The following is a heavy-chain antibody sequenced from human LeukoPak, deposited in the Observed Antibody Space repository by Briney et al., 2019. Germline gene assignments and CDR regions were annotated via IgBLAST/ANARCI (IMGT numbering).Heavy chain of an antibody. D-gene: IGHD3-3*01. Sequence: GGSLRLSCAASGFTFSSYWMHWVRQAPGKGLVWVSRINGDGSSTSYADSVKGRFTISRDNSKNTLYLQMNSLRAEDTAVYYCAREAYDFWSGYLYYFDYWGQGTLVTVSS. CDR2: INGDGSST. CDR1: GFTFSSYW. CDR3: AREAYDFWSGYLYYFDY. J-gene: IGHJ4*02. V-gene: IGHV3-74*01.